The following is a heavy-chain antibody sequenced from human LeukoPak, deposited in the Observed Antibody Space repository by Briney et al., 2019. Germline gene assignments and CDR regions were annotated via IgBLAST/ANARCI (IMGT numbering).Heavy chain of an antibody. J-gene: IGHJ4*02. V-gene: IGHV3-21*01. CDR2: ISSSSSYI. CDR1: GFTFSSYS. Sequence: PGGSLRLSCAASGFTFSSYSMNWVRQAPGKGLEWVSSISSSSSYIYYADSVKGRFTISRDNAKNSLYLQMNSLRAEDTAVYYCARDGMATRGTFHYWGQGTLVTVSS. CDR3: ARDGMATRGTFHY. D-gene: IGHD5-24*01.